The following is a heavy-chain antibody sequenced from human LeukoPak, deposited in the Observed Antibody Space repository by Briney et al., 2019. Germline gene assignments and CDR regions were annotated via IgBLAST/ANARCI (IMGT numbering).Heavy chain of an antibody. Sequence: PSETLSLTCAVYGGSFSGYYWGWIRQPPGKGLEWIGSIYHSGSTYYNPSLKSRVTISVDTSKNQFSLKLSSVTAADTAVYYCAKDRRPNSYSSSWLDYWGQGTLVTVSS. V-gene: IGHV4-38-2*02. J-gene: IGHJ4*02. CDR3: AKDRRPNSYSSSWLDY. CDR1: GGSFSGYY. D-gene: IGHD6-13*01. CDR2: IYHSGST.